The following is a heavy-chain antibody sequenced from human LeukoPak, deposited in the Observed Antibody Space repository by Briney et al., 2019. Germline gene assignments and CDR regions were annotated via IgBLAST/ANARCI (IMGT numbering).Heavy chain of an antibody. V-gene: IGHV3-23*01. D-gene: IGHD3-3*01. CDR2: ISGSGGST. CDR3: AKGSTIRFSRWFDP. Sequence: PGASLRLSCAASGFTFSSYAMSWVRQAPGKGLEWVSAISGSGGSTYYADSVKGRFTTSRDNSKNTLYLQMNSLRAEDTAVYYCAKGSTIRFSRWFDPWGQGTLVTVSS. CDR1: GFTFSSYA. J-gene: IGHJ5*02.